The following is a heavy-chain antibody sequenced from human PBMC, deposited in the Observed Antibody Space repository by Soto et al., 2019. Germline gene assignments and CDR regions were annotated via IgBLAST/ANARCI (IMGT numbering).Heavy chain of an antibody. CDR3: ARVTVEMAIFDY. V-gene: IGHV1-69*12. CDR2: IIPIFGTA. Sequence: QVQLVQSGAEVKKPGSSVKVSCKASGGTFSSYAISWVRQAPGQGLEWMGGIIPIFGTANYAQKFQGRVKITADESTSTADMELSSLRSEDTAVYYCARVTVEMAIFDYWGQGTLVTVSS. CDR1: GGTFSSYA. J-gene: IGHJ4*02. D-gene: IGHD2-21*01.